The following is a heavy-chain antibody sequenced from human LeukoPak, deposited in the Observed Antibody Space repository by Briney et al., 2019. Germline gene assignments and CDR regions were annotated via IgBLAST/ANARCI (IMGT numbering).Heavy chain of an antibody. Sequence: GRSLRLFCAASGFTFSSYGMHWVRQAPGKGLEWVAVISYDGSNKYYADSVKGRFTISRDNSKNTLYLQMNSLRAEDTAVYYCARDTLGYCSSTSCYSGHYYYMDVWGKGTTVTVSS. J-gene: IGHJ6*03. V-gene: IGHV3-30*03. CDR3: ARDTLGYCSSTSCYSGHYYYMDV. CDR1: GFTFSSYG. D-gene: IGHD2-2*01. CDR2: ISYDGSNK.